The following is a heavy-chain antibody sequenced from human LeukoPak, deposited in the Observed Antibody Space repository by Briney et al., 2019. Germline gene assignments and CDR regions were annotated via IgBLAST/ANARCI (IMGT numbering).Heavy chain of an antibody. J-gene: IGHJ4*02. Sequence: NPSQTLSLTCTVSGGSISSGDYYWSWIRQPPGKGLEWIGYIYYSGITYYNPSLKSRVTISLDTSKNQFSLKLSSVTAADTAVYYCARYSLRYYFDYWGQGTLVTVSS. CDR1: GGSISSGDYY. CDR2: IYYSGIT. CDR3: ARYSLRYYFDY. D-gene: IGHD2-15*01. V-gene: IGHV4-30-4*01.